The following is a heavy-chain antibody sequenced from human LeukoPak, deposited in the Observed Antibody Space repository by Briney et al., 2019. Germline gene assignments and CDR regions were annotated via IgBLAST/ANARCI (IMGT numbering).Heavy chain of an antibody. Sequence: GASVKVSCKASGFTFTSSAMQWVRQARGQRLEWIGWIVVGSGNTNYAQKFQERVTITRDMSPSTAYMELSSLRSEDTAVYYCAAEAPGGYSNYWGQGTLVTVSS. D-gene: IGHD2-15*01. CDR2: IVVGSGNT. V-gene: IGHV1-58*02. J-gene: IGHJ4*02. CDR3: AAEAPGGYSNY. CDR1: GFTFTSSA.